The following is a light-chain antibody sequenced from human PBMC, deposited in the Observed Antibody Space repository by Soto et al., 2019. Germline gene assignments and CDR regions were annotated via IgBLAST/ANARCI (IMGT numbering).Light chain of an antibody. J-gene: IGLJ1*01. CDR1: NTDFGNNNL. CDR3: SSYIDSTTFYV. Sequence: QSVLTQPASVSGSPGQSITISCTGNNTDFGNNNLVSWFQQHPGKAPKLLIYEASRRSSGVSKRFSGSKSGNTASLTISGLEPEDEAVYYCSSYIDSTTFYVFATGTKLTVL. CDR2: EAS. V-gene: IGLV2-23*01.